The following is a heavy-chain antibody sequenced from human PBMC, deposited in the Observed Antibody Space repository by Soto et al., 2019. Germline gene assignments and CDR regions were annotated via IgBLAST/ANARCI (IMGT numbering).Heavy chain of an antibody. CDR2: IIPMLGTT. J-gene: IGHJ3*02. Sequence: QVQLVQSGAEVKKPGSSVKVSCKASGGTFSSYAISWVRQAPGQGLEWMGGIIPMLGTTNYAQKFQGRVTITADVSTSTAYMELSSLRSEDTAVYYCARSPIVLDAFDIWGQGTMVTVSS. D-gene: IGHD2-15*01. CDR3: ARSPIVLDAFDI. V-gene: IGHV1-69*11. CDR1: GGTFSSYA.